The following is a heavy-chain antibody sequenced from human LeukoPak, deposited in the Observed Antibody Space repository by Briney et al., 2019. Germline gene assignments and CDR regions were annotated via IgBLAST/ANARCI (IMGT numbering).Heavy chain of an antibody. CDR2: ISSSSSYI. CDR3: ARAYIVATSLGY. V-gene: IGHV3-21*01. CDR1: GFTFSSYS. J-gene: IGHJ4*02. D-gene: IGHD5-12*01. Sequence: PGGSLRLSCAASGFTFSSYSMYWVRQAPGKGLEWVSSISSSSSYIYYADSVKGRFTISRDNAKNSLYLQMNSLRAEDTAVYYCARAYIVATSLGYWGQGTLVTVSS.